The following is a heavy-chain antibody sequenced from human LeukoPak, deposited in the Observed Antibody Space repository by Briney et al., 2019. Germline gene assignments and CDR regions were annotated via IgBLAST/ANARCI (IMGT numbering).Heavy chain of an antibody. CDR2: INHSGST. CDR1: GGSFSGYY. V-gene: IGHV4-34*01. Sequence: SETLSLTCAVYGGSFSGYYWSWIRQPPGKGLEWIWEINHSGSTNYNPSLKSRVTISVDTSKNQFSLKLSSVTAADTAVYYCARGLPLRFLDWLGYYYYGMDVWGQGTTVTVSS. CDR3: ARGLPLRFLDWLGYYYYGMDV. D-gene: IGHD3-3*01. J-gene: IGHJ6*02.